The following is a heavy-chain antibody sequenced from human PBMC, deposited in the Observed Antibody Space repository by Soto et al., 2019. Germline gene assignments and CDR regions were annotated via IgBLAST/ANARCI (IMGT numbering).Heavy chain of an antibody. CDR1: GGSISRYY. Sequence: QVQLQESGPGLVKPSETLSLTCTVSGGSISRYYWSWIRQPPGKGLEWIGYIYYSGSTNYNPSLKSRVTISVDTSKNQFSLKLSSVTAADTAVYYCARLVAARGNAFDIWGQGTMVTVSS. J-gene: IGHJ3*02. V-gene: IGHV4-59*08. D-gene: IGHD6-6*01. CDR3: ARLVAARGNAFDI. CDR2: IYYSGST.